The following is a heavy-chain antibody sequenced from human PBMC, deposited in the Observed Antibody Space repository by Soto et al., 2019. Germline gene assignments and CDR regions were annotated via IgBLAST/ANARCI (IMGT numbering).Heavy chain of an antibody. CDR3: AKCAGSGWYPDY. J-gene: IGHJ4*02. CDR1: GFTFSSYA. Sequence: ESVGGLVQPGGSLSLSCAASGFTFSSYAMRWVRQAPGKGLEWVSAISGSGANTYYADSVKGRFTISRDNSKNTLFLQLNSLIAEDTAVYYCAKCAGSGWYPDYWGQGTLVTVSS. D-gene: IGHD6-19*01. CDR2: ISGSGANT. V-gene: IGHV3-23*01.